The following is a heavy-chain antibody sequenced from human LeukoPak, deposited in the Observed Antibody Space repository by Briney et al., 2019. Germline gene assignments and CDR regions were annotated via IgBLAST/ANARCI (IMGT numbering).Heavy chain of an antibody. CDR2: ISSSGSTI. CDR1: GFTFSDYY. V-gene: IGHV3-11*01. J-gene: IGHJ4*02. Sequence: PGGSLRLSCAASGFTFSDYYMSWIRQAPGKGLEWVSYISSSGSTIYYADSVKGRFTISRDNAKNSLYLQMNSLRAEDTAVYYCAKARGGTYRTYYFDYWGQGTLVTVSS. CDR3: AKARGGTYRTYYFDY. D-gene: IGHD1-26*01.